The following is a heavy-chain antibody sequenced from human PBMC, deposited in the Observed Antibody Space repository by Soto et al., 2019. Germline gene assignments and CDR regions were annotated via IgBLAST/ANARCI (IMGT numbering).Heavy chain of an antibody. CDR1: GGTFSSYA. D-gene: IGHD3-10*01. CDR3: ARARGYYGSGSYGYYYYYGMDV. V-gene: IGHV1-69*01. Sequence: QVQLVQSGAEVKKPGSSVKVSCKASGGTFSSYAISWVRQAPGPGLEWMGGIIPIFGTANYAQKFQGRVTITADESTSTAYMELSSLRSEDTAVYYCARARGYYGSGSYGYYYYYGMDVWGQGTTVTVSS. CDR2: IIPIFGTA. J-gene: IGHJ6*02.